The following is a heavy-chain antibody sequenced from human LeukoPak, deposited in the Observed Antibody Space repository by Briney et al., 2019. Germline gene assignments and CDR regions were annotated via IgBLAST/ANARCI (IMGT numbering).Heavy chain of an antibody. CDR3: ARGQGYYDSSGYYYPFFDY. D-gene: IGHD3-22*01. Sequence: SETLSLTCTVSGGSISSSGYYWGWIRQPPGKGLEWIGSIYYSGSTYYNPSLKSRVTMSVDTSKNQFSLKLSSVTAADTAVYYCARGQGYYDSSGYYYPFFDYWGQGTLVTVSS. J-gene: IGHJ4*02. V-gene: IGHV4-39*01. CDR2: IYYSGST. CDR1: GGSISSSGYY.